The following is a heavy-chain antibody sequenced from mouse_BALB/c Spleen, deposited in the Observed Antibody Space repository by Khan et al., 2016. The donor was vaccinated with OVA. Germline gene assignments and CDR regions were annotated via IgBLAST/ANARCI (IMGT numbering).Heavy chain of an antibody. Sequence: EVKLEVSGPDLVKPSQSLSLTCTVTGYSITSDYSWHWIRQFPGNKLEWMGYIRYSGSTNYNPSLKSRISITRDTSKNQFFLQLNSVTTEDTATYYCAPYGNFFAYWGQGTLVTVSA. CDR2: IRYSGST. D-gene: IGHD2-1*01. CDR1: GYSITSDYS. CDR3: APYGNFFAY. V-gene: IGHV3-1*02. J-gene: IGHJ3*01.